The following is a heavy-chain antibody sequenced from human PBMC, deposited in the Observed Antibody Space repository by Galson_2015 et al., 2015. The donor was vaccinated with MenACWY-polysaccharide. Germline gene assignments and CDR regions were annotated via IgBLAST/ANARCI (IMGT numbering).Heavy chain of an antibody. CDR1: GFTFTNYA. CDR3: AKVTMINRPSPFDY. J-gene: IGHJ4*02. CDR2: ISSSGYNT. V-gene: IGHV3-23*01. Sequence: SLRLSCAASGFTFTNYAMSWVRQAPGKGLEWVSTISSSGYNTYYADSVKGRFTISRDYSKSTLYLQMNSLRAEDTALFYCAKVTMINRPSPFDYWGQGTLVTVSS. D-gene: IGHD3-22*01.